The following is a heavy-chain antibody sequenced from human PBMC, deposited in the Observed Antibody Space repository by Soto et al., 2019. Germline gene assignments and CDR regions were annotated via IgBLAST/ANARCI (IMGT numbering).Heavy chain of an antibody. CDR2: IYYSGST. CDR3: ARDSSGWAYFDQ. J-gene: IGHJ4*01. Sequence: TSETLSLTCTVSGGSMSRYYWSWIRQPPGKGLEWIGYIYYSGSTNYNPSLKSRVTISVDTSNTQFSLKLSSVTAADTAVYYCARDSSGWAYFDQWGQGALVTVS. V-gene: IGHV4-59*01. D-gene: IGHD6-19*01. CDR1: GGSMSRYY.